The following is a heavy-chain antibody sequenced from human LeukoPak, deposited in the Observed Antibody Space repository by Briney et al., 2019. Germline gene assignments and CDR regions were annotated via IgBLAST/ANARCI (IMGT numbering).Heavy chain of an antibody. CDR1: VFTFSRYA. D-gene: IGHD2-2*01. CDR2: ISGSGGST. CDR3: AKQDIVIVPAAMWFDP. J-gene: IGHJ5*02. V-gene: IGHV3-23*01. Sequence: GRCFSLSRAASVFTFSRYAMSWGRQARGKAREDGSAISGSGGSTYYADSVKGRFTISRDNSKNTLYMQMKSLRAEDTAVYYCAKQDIVIVPAAMWFDPWGQETLVTVSS.